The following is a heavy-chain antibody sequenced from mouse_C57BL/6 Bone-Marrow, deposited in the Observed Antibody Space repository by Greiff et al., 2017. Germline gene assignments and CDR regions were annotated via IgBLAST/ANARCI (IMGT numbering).Heavy chain of an antibody. J-gene: IGHJ2*01. CDR3: AKMGAYYSGYFDY. V-gene: IGHV2-5*01. Sequence: VKLVESGPGLVQPSQSLSITCTVSGFSLTSYGVHWVRQSPGKGLEWLGVIWRGGSTDYNAAFMSRLSITKDNSKSQVFFKMNSLQADDTAIYYCAKMGAYYSGYFDYWGQGTTLTVSS. CDR1: GFSLTSYG. CDR2: IWRGGST. D-gene: IGHD2-12*01.